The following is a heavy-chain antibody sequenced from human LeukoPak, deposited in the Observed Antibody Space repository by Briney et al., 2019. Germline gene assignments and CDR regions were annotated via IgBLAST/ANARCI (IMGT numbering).Heavy chain of an antibody. J-gene: IGHJ3*02. CDR1: GFTFSSHS. D-gene: IGHD2-15*01. CDR2: ISSSSSYI. CDR3: AGDLGYCSGGSCYIPAAFDI. V-gene: IGHV3-21*04. Sequence: GGSLRLSCAASGFTFSSHSMNWVRQAPGKGLEWVSSISSSSSYIYYADSVKGRFTISRDNAKNSLYLQMNSLRAEDTAVYYCAGDLGYCSGGSCYIPAAFDIWGQGTMVTVSS.